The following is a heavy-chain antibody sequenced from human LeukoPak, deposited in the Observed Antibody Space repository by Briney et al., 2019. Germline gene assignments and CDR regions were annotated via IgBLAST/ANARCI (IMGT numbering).Heavy chain of an antibody. D-gene: IGHD1-26*01. Sequence: SETLSLTCAVYGGSFSGYYWSWIRQPPGKGLEWIGEINHSGSTNYNPSLKSRVTISVDTSKNQFSLKLDSVTAADTAVYYCVRSGTAFYFDCWGQGTLVTVSS. V-gene: IGHV4-34*01. J-gene: IGHJ4*01. CDR3: VRSGTAFYFDC. CDR1: GGSFSGYY. CDR2: INHSGST.